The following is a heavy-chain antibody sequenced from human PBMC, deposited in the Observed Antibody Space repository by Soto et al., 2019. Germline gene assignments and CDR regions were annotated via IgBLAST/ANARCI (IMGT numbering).Heavy chain of an antibody. D-gene: IGHD5-12*01. CDR2: IYHSGST. CDR3: ARDPKTGANSGYEPTYYYYGMDV. J-gene: IGHJ6*02. Sequence: PSETLSLTCAVSGGSISSSNWWSWVRQPPGKGLEWIGEIYHSGSTNYNPSLKSRVTISVDKSKNQFSLKLSSVTAADTAVYYCARDPKTGANSGYEPTYYYYGMDVWGQGTTVTVSS. CDR1: GGSISSSNW. V-gene: IGHV4-4*02.